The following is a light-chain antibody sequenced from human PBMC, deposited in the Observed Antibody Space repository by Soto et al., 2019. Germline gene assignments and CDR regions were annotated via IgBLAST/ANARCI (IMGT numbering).Light chain of an antibody. CDR3: QQCNRYPIT. Sequence: DIQMTQSPSTFSAPVRDRVTITCRASQSISSWLAWYQQKPGKAPKLLIYDASSLESGVPSRFSGSGSGTEFTLTISSLQPDDSATYYCQQCNRYPITFGQGTRLEIK. CDR1: QSISSW. CDR2: DAS. J-gene: IGKJ5*01. V-gene: IGKV1-5*01.